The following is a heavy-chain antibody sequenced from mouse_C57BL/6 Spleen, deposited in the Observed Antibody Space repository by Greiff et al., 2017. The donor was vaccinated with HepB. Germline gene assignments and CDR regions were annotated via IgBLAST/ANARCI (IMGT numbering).Heavy chain of an antibody. CDR1: GYTFTSYW. CDR3: AREEDGNPFYAMDY. D-gene: IGHD2-1*01. V-gene: IGHV1-55*01. CDR2: IYPGSGST. Sequence: QVQLQQPGAELVKPGASVKMSCKASGYTFTSYWLTWVKQRPGQGLEWIGDIYPGSGSTNYNEKFKGKATLTVDTSSSTAYMQISSLTSADSAVYYCAREEDGNPFYAMDYWGQGTSVTVSS. J-gene: IGHJ4*01.